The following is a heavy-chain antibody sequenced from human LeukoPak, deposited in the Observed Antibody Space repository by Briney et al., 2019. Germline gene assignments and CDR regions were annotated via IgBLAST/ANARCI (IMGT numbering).Heavy chain of an antibody. J-gene: IGHJ2*01. CDR2: IAGNNSPT. CDR3: ARGATRATRHFDV. CDR1: GFTFSSYS. D-gene: IGHD2-2*01. V-gene: IGHV3-23*05. Sequence: GGSLRLSCVASGFTFSSYSLAWVRQTPGKGLAWVSIIAGNNSPTFYADSVEGRFTMSRDNSKNMGYLQMNSLRVEDSGVYFCARGATRATRHFDVWGRGTLVTVSS.